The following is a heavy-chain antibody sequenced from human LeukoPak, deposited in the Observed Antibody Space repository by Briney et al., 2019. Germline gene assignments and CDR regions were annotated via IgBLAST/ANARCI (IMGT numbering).Heavy chain of an antibody. Sequence: GGSLRLSCAASGITFIKYSMTWVRQAPGKGLEWVSAITGSGAFTDYADSVKGRFTISRDNSKNMLYLQMDSLRAEDTAVYYCAKRSAESSGYFDYWGQGTLVTVSS. CDR2: ITGSGAFT. V-gene: IGHV3-23*01. CDR1: GITFIKYS. J-gene: IGHJ4*02. D-gene: IGHD6-19*01. CDR3: AKRSAESSGYFDY.